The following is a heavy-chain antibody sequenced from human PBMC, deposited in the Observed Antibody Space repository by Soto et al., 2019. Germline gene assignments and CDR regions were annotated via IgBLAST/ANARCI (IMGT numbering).Heavy chain of an antibody. CDR2: IIPIFGTA. CDR3: ARGPGGVVVVAATQYYFDY. D-gene: IGHD2-15*01. CDR1: GGTFSSYA. J-gene: IGHJ4*02. Sequence: SVKVSCKASGGTFSSYAISWVRQAPGQGLEWMGGIIPIFGTANYAQKFQGRVTITADESTSTAYMELSSLRSEDTAVYYCARGPGGVVVVAATQYYFDYWGQGTLVTVSS. V-gene: IGHV1-69*13.